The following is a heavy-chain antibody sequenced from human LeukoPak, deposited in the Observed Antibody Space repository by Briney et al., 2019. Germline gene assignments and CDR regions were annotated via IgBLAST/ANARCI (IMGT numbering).Heavy chain of an antibody. CDR3: ATGPRAASDYYYYGMDV. V-gene: IGHV1-24*01. CDR2: FDPEDGET. J-gene: IGHJ6*02. Sequence: ASVKVSCKVSRYTLTELSMHWVRQAPGKGLEWMGGFDPEDGETIYAQKFQGRVTMTEDTSTDTAYMELSSLRSEDTAVYYCATGPRAASDYYYYGMDVWGQGTTVTVSS. CDR1: RYTLTELS. D-gene: IGHD6-13*01.